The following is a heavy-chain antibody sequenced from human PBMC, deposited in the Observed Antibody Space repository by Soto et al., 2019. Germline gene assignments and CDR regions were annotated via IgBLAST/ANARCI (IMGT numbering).Heavy chain of an antibody. CDR1: GFTFGDYA. CDR3: TREFTMVRGVGAFDI. Sequence: SLRLSCTASGFTFGDYAMSWFRQAPGKGLEWVGFIRSKAYGGTTEYAASVKGRFTISRDDSKSIAYLQMNSLKTEDTAVYYCTREFTMVRGVGAFDIWGQGTMVTVSS. V-gene: IGHV3-49*03. D-gene: IGHD3-10*01. CDR2: IRSKAYGGTT. J-gene: IGHJ3*02.